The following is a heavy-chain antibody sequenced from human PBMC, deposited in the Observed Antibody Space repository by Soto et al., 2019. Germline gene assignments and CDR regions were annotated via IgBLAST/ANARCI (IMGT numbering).Heavy chain of an antibody. J-gene: IGHJ6*02. CDR2: ISSSSNYI. V-gene: IGHV3-21*01. CDR1: GFTFSSYN. Sequence: GGSLRLSCTASGFTFSSYNMNWVRQAPGKGLEWVSSISSSSNYIYYADSMKGRFTISRDNAKNSLYLQMNSLRAEDTAVYYCAISGYSYVTNCYGMDVWGQGSTVTVSS. CDR3: AISGYSYVTNCYGMDV. D-gene: IGHD5-18*01.